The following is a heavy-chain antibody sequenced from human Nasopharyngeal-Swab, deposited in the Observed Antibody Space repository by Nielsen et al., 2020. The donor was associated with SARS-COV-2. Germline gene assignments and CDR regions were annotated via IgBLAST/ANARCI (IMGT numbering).Heavy chain of an antibody. J-gene: IGHJ3*01. CDR3: AKDQDRVLTNDAFDV. CDR1: GFTFNTYA. V-gene: IGHV3-30-3*01. Sequence: GESLKISCAASGFTFNTYALHWVRQAPGKGLEWVTVISFDGNKKFYADSVKGRFTISRDNSKHTLYLQMNSLTTDDTAVYYCAKDQDRVLTNDAFDVWGQGTMVTVSS. CDR2: ISFDGNKK. D-gene: IGHD2-8*01.